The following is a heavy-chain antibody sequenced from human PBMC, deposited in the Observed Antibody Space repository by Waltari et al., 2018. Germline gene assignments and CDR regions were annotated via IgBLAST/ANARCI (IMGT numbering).Heavy chain of an antibody. D-gene: IGHD3-3*01. CDR2: ITSGSSYI. J-gene: IGHJ4*02. CDR1: GFTFSSYT. V-gene: IGHV3-21*01. CDR3: ARDQGYYDFVN. Sequence: EVQLVESGGGRVKPGVSRRLPCAASGFTFSSYTMTWVRQAPGKGLEWVASITSGSSYIYYADSRKGRFTISRDNAKNSLYLQMNSLRAEDTAVYYCARDQGYYDFVNWGQGTLVTVSS.